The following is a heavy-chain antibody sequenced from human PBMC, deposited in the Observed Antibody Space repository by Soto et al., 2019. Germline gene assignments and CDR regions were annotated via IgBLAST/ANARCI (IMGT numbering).Heavy chain of an antibody. CDR2: IRQDGSEK. Sequence: GGSLRLSCAASGFTFTSYWMGWVRQAPGKGLEWVANIRQDGSEKYYVDSVKGRFTISRDNAKNSLYLQMTSLRAEDTAVYYCVKSPSPVVVVAYFDFWGQGTLVTVSS. CDR1: GFTFTSYW. J-gene: IGHJ4*02. CDR3: VKSPSPVVVVAYFDF. V-gene: IGHV3-7*01. D-gene: IGHD2-15*01.